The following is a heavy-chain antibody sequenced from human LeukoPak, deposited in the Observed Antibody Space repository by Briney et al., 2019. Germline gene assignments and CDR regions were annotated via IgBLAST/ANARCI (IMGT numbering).Heavy chain of an antibody. J-gene: IGHJ4*02. Sequence: PSQTLSLTCTVSGGSISSGGYYWSWIRQHPGKGLEWIGHIYYSGSTYYNPSLKSRVTISVDTSKNQFSLKLSSVTAADTAVYYCARGRYCSSTSCLYFDYWGQGTLVTVSS. CDR2: IYYSGST. CDR1: GGSISSGGYY. D-gene: IGHD2-2*01. V-gene: IGHV4-31*03. CDR3: ARGRYCSSTSCLYFDY.